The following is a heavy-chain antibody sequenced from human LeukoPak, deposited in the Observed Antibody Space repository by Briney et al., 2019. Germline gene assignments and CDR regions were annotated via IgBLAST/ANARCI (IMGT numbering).Heavy chain of an antibody. CDR2: IVVGSGNT. CDR3: ANDWGSRDKNGY. J-gene: IGHJ4*02. V-gene: IGHV1-58*01. D-gene: IGHD7-27*01. CDR1: GFTFISSA. Sequence: ASVKVSCTASGFTFISSAVQWVRQARGQRLEWIGWIVVGSGNTNYAQKFQERVTITRDMSTSTAYMELSSLRSEDTAVYYCANDWGSRDKNGYWGQGTLVTVSS.